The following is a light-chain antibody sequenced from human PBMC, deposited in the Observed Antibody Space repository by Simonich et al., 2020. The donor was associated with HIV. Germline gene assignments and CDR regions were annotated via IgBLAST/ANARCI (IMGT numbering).Light chain of an antibody. V-gene: IGKV3-20*01. CDR2: VAS. CDR3: QQFGNSPPSIT. Sequence: EIVLTQSPGTLSLSPGERATLSCRASQSLSSNYLAWYQQKPGLAPRLLLYVASSRITGIPDRFSGSGSGTDFTLTISRLEPEDFAVYYCQQFGNSPPSITFGQGTRLEIK. CDR1: QSLSSNY. J-gene: IGKJ5*01.